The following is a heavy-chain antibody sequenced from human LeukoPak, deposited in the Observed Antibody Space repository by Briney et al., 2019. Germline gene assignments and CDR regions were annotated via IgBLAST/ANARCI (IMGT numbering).Heavy chain of an antibody. CDR2: ISSSSSYI. Sequence: GGSLRLSCAASGFTFSSYSMNWVRQAPGKGLEWVSSISSSSSYIYYADSVKGRFTISRDNAKNSLYLQMNSLRAEDTAVYYCARDNCSSTSCPPTGFDYWGQGTLVTVSS. J-gene: IGHJ4*02. CDR3: ARDNCSSTSCPPTGFDY. D-gene: IGHD2-2*01. CDR1: GFTFSSYS. V-gene: IGHV3-21*01.